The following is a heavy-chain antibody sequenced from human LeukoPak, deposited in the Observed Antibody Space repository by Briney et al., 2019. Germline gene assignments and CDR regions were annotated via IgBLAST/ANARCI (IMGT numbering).Heavy chain of an antibody. CDR3: AKKGYSYGPNDY. J-gene: IGHJ4*02. CDR2: ISGSGGST. D-gene: IGHD5-18*01. Sequence: GGSLRLSCAASGFIVSNNYMSWVRQAPGKGLEWVSAISGSGGSTYYADSVKGRFTISRDNSKNTLYLQMNSLRAEDTAVYYCAKKGYSYGPNDYWGQGTLVTVSS. CDR1: GFIVSNNY. V-gene: IGHV3-23*01.